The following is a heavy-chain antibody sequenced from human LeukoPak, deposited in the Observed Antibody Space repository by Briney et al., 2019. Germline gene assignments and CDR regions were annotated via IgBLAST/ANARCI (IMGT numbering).Heavy chain of an antibody. D-gene: IGHD1-26*01. CDR2: IYYSGST. J-gene: IGHJ4*02. V-gene: IGHV4-39*01. CDR3: ARHVGVNRGRFDF. Sequence: KPSETLSLTCTVSGGSISSSSYYWGWIRQPPGKGLEWIGSIYYSGSTDYNPSLKSRVTISVETSKSQFSLKLSSVTAANTSVYYYARHVGVNRGRFDFWVQGTLVTVSS. CDR1: GGSISSSSYY.